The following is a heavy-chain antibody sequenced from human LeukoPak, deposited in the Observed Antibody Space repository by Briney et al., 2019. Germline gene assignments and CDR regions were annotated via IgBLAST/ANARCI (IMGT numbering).Heavy chain of an antibody. CDR2: ISGSGGST. CDR1: GFTFSSYA. J-gene: IGHJ4*02. V-gene: IGHV3-23*01. CDR3: ASARYSSSWYGGSDY. D-gene: IGHD6-13*01. Sequence: GGSLRLSCAASGFTFSSYAMSWVRQAPGKGLEWVSAISGSGGSTYYADSVKGRFTISRDNSKDTLYLQMNSLRAEDTAVYYCASARYSSSWYGGSDYWGQGTLVTVSS.